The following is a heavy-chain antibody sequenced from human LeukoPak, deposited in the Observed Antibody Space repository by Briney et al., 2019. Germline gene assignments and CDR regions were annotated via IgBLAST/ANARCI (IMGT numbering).Heavy chain of an antibody. CDR3: ARGFLEWLLYPYYFDY. D-gene: IGHD3-3*01. J-gene: IGHJ4*02. CDR2: IKQDGSEK. CDR1: GLPFSRYW. Sequence: GGPLRLSCAASGLPFSRYWMSWVRQAPGKGLEWVANIKQDGSEKYYVDSVKGRFTISRDNAKNSLYLQMNSLRAEDTAVYYCARGFLEWLLYPYYFDYWGQGTLVTVSS. V-gene: IGHV3-7*01.